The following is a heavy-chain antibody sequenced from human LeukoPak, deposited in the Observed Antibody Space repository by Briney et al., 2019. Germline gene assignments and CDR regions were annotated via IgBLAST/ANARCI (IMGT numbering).Heavy chain of an antibody. D-gene: IGHD3-10*01. V-gene: IGHV1-69*04. CDR2: IIPILGIA. Sequence: GSSVKVSCKASGGTFSSYAISWVRQAPGQGLEWMGRIIPILGIANYAQKFQGRVTITADKSTSTAYMELSSLRSEDTAVYYCATIYGSGSYYNYWGQGTLVTVSP. CDR3: ATIYGSGSYYNY. CDR1: GGTFSSYA. J-gene: IGHJ4*02.